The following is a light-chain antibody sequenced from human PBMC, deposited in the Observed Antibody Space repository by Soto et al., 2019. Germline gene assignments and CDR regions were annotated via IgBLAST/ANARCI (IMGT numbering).Light chain of an antibody. J-gene: IGKJ4*01. CDR1: QSISSN. CDR3: QQSYSTPRT. Sequence: DIQMTQSPSSLSASVGDRVTITCRASQSISSNLNWYQQKPGKAPKLLIYAASTLQSGVPSRFSGSGSGTDFTLTISSLQPEDVATYYCQQSYSTPRTFGGGTKVEIK. V-gene: IGKV1-39*01. CDR2: AAS.